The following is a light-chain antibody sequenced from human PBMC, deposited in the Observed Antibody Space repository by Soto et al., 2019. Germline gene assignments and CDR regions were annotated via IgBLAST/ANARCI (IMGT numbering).Light chain of an antibody. Sequence: EMVMTQSPATLCVSPAERATLACRASQSISSNLAWYQQKPGQAPRLLIYGASTRATAIPARFSGSGSGTEFTLTISSLEPEDFAVYYCQQRSNLWTFGQGTKVDIK. CDR3: QQRSNLWT. V-gene: IGKV3-15*01. J-gene: IGKJ1*01. CDR1: QSISSN. CDR2: GAS.